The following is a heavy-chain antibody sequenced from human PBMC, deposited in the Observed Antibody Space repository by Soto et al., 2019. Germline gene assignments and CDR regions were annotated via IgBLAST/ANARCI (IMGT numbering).Heavy chain of an antibody. CDR2: IYYTGST. D-gene: IGHD3-16*01. V-gene: IGHV4-61*01. CDR3: ARVSNDYGGNGAFDY. CDR1: CGSVSSSSYY. J-gene: IGHJ4*02. Sequence: PSDTLSLTCTVSCGSVSSSSYYWTWIRQPPGKGLEWIGYIYYTGSTIYNSSLKSRLTISLDMSRNQFSLKLTSVTAADTALYYCARVSNDYGGNGAFDYWGQGTLVTVSS.